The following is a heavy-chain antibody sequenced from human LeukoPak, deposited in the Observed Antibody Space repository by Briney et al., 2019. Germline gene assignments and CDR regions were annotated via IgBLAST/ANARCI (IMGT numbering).Heavy chain of an antibody. CDR3: AREYYDFWSGYYDYDAFDI. D-gene: IGHD3-3*01. Sequence: SGGSLRLSCAASGFTFSSYWMHWVRQAPGKGLVWVSRINSGGSSTSYADSVKGRFTISRDNAKNTLYLQMNSLRAEDTAVYYCAREYYDFWSGYYDYDAFDIWGQGTMVTVSS. CDR2: INSGGSST. J-gene: IGHJ3*02. V-gene: IGHV3-74*01. CDR1: GFTFSSYW.